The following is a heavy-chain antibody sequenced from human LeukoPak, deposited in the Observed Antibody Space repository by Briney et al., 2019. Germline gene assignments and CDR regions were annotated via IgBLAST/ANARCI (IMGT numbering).Heavy chain of an antibody. D-gene: IGHD6-13*01. Sequence: SGTLSLTCAVSGGSISSSNWWSWVRQPPGKGLEWIGEINHSGSTNYNPSLKSRVTISVDTSKNQFSLKLSSVTAADTAVYYCARGLDSSSLCYFDYWGQGTLVTVSS. CDR1: GGSISSSNW. CDR3: ARGLDSSSLCYFDY. CDR2: INHSGST. V-gene: IGHV4-4*02. J-gene: IGHJ4*02.